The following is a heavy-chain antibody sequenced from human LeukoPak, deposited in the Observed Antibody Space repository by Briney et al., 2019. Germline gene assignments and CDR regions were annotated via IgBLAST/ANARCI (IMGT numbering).Heavy chain of an antibody. Sequence: GGSLRLSCAASGFTFSSYWMSWVRQAPGKGLEWVANIKQDGSEKYYVDSVKGRFTISRDNAKNSLYLQMNSLRAEDTAVYYCASGAYDSSGYYYVPEYFQHWGQGTLVTVSS. J-gene: IGHJ1*01. CDR2: IKQDGSEK. CDR3: ASGAYDSSGYYYVPEYFQH. V-gene: IGHV3-7*01. D-gene: IGHD3-22*01. CDR1: GFTFSSYW.